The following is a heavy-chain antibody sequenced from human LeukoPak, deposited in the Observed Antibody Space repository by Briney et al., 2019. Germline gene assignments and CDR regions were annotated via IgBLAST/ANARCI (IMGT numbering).Heavy chain of an antibody. CDR1: GFTFSSYA. J-gene: IGHJ3*02. Sequence: PGRSLRLSCAASGFTFSSYAMHWVRQAPGKGLEWVAVISYDGSNKYYADSVKGRFTISRDNSKNTLYLQMNSLRAEDTAVYYCARDEGYGYGYAFDIWGQGTMVTVSS. V-gene: IGHV3-30*01. CDR2: ISYDGSNK. D-gene: IGHD5-18*01. CDR3: ARDEGYGYGYAFDI.